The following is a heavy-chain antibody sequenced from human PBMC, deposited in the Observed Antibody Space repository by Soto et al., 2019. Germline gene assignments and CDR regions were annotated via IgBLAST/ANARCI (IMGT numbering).Heavy chain of an antibody. CDR1: GFSFTTSEMR. J-gene: IGHJ3*02. Sequence: SGPTLVNPTQTLTLTCTFSGFSFTTSEMRVGWIRQPPGKALEWLARIDWDDDKFYSTSLKTRLTISKDTSKNLVVLTMTNMDPVDTATYYCAHIEVSGSAFDIWGQGTMVTVSS. CDR3: AHIEVSGSAFDI. D-gene: IGHD2-15*01. CDR2: IDWDDDK. V-gene: IGHV2-70*04.